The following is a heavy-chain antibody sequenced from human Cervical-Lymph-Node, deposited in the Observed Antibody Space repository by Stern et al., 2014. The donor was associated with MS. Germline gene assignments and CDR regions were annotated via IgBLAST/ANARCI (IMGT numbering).Heavy chain of an antibody. CDR3: ARGYGGNPWAFDI. CDR2: INHSGST. Sequence: QVQLQQWGAGLLKPSETLSLTCAVYGGSFSGYYWSWIRQPPGKGLEWIGEINHSGSTNYNPSLKSRVTISVDTSKTQFSLKLSSVTAADTAVYYCARGYGGNPWAFDIWGQGTMVTVSS. V-gene: IGHV4-34*01. D-gene: IGHD4-23*01. J-gene: IGHJ3*02. CDR1: GGSFSGYY.